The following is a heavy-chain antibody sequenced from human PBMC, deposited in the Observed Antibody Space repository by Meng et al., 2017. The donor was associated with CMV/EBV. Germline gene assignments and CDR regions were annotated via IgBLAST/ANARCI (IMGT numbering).Heavy chain of an antibody. CDR3: ASAPDIVVVPAAIPGYHYGMDV. V-gene: IGHV1-69*10. Sequence: SVKVSCKASGGTFSSYAISWVRQAPGQGLEWMGGIIPILGIASYAQKFQGRVTITADKSTSTAYMELSSLRSEDTAVYYCASAPDIVVVPAAIPGYHYGMDVWGQGTTVTVSS. CDR1: GGTFSSYA. CDR2: IIPILGIA. D-gene: IGHD2-2*02. J-gene: IGHJ6*02.